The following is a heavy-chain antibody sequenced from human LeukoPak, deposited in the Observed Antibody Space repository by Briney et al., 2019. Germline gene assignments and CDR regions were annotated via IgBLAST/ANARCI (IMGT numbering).Heavy chain of an antibody. CDR1: GYTFTTHG. D-gene: IGHD6-19*01. CDR2: INPNSGGT. CDR3: ARGAVAALNYYYYYMDV. J-gene: IGHJ6*03. Sequence: ASVKVSCKASGYTFTTHGISWVRQAPGQGLEWMGWINPNSGGTNYAQKFQGRVTMTRDTSISTAYMELSRLRSDDTAVYYCARGAVAALNYYYYYMDVWGKGTTVTVSS. V-gene: IGHV1-2*02.